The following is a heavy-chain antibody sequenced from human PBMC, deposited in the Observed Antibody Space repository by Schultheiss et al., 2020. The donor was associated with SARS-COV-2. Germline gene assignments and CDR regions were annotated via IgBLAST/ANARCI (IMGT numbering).Heavy chain of an antibody. CDR1: GYSFTSYW. Sequence: GESLKISCKGSGYSFTSYWIGWVRQMPGKGLEWMGIIYPGDSDTRYSPSFQGQVTISADKSISTAYLQWSSLKASDTAMYYCARGGGGDYAALGAFDIWGQGTMVTVSS. V-gene: IGHV5-51*01. D-gene: IGHD4-17*01. J-gene: IGHJ3*02. CDR2: IYPGDSDT. CDR3: ARGGGGDYAALGAFDI.